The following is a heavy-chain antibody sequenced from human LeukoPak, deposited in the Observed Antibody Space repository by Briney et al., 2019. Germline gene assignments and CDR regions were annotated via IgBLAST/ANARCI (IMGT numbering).Heavy chain of an antibody. CDR2: IGTAGDT. V-gene: IGHV3-13*01. D-gene: IGHD3-22*01. Sequence: PGGSLRLSCAASGFTFSSYDMHWVRHATGKGLEWVSAIGTAGDTYYPGSVKGRFTISRENAKNSLYLQMNSLRAGDTAVYYCARGYDTSRWFDPWGQGTLVTVSS. J-gene: IGHJ5*02. CDR3: ARGYDTSRWFDP. CDR1: GFTFSSYD.